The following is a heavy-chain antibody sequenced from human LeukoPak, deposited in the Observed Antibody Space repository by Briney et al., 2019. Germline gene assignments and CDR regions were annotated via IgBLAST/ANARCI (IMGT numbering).Heavy chain of an antibody. CDR3: ASYRYGSSFAFDI. Sequence: GGSLRLSCGASGFTVSTNYMSWVRHAPGKGLEEVSIIYSGGSTYYADSVKGRFTISRDNSKNTLYLQMNSLRAEDTAVYYCASYRYGSSFAFDIWGQGTMVTVSS. CDR2: IYSGGST. CDR1: GFTVSTNY. D-gene: IGHD6-6*01. J-gene: IGHJ3*02. V-gene: IGHV3-66*01.